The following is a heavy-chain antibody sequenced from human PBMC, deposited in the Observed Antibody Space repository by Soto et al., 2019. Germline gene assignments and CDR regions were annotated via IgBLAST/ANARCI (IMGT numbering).Heavy chain of an antibody. D-gene: IGHD3-10*01. V-gene: IGHV4-59*01. J-gene: IGHJ4*02. Sequence: TSETLSLTCTVSGGSITSYYWSWIRQPPGKGLEWIGYIYFSGSANYNPSLKSRVTISVDTSKNQFSLKLSSVTAADTAVYYCAREFLFWVRGVIISSSFDYWGQGTLVTVSS. CDR3: AREFLFWVRGVIISSSFDY. CDR2: IYFSGSA. CDR1: GGSITSYY.